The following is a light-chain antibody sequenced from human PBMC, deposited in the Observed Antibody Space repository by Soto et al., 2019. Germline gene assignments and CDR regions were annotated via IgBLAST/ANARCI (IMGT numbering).Light chain of an antibody. CDR1: QSVSNNY. Sequence: EIVLTQSPGTLSLSPGERATLSCRASQSVSNNYLAWYQQKPGQAPRLLIYGASNRATGIPDRFSGRGSGTDFTLTISGLEPEDFGVYYCQQYGSSPLLSFGGGTKVDIK. CDR2: GAS. CDR3: QQYGSSPLLS. J-gene: IGKJ4*01. V-gene: IGKV3-20*01.